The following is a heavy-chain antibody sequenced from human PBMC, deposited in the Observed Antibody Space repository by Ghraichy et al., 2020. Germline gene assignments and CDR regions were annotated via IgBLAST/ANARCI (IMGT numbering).Heavy chain of an antibody. CDR1: GFTFSNAW. V-gene: IGHV3-15*01. CDR3: TTDRDSGWMFDH. Sequence: GESLNISCAASGFTFSNAWMSWVRQAPGKGLEWVGRIKSKTDGGTTDYAAPVKGRFTILRDDSKNTLYLQMNSLKTEDTAVYYCTTDRDSGWMFDHWGQGTLVTVSS. CDR2: IKSKTDGGTT. D-gene: IGHD6-19*01. J-gene: IGHJ4*02.